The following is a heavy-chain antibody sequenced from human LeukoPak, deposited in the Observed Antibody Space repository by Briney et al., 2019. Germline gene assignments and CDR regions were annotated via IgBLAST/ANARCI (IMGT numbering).Heavy chain of an antibody. Sequence: GEYLKISCKGSGYTFTNYWIAWVRQMPGKGLEWMGIIYPGDSDTIYSPSFQGQVTISADKSISTASLQWSSLKASDTAMYYCARSLYYVSGASKWLWFDPWGQGTLVTVSS. CDR3: ARSLYYVSGASKWLWFDP. D-gene: IGHD3-10*01. V-gene: IGHV5-51*01. J-gene: IGHJ5*02. CDR1: GYTFTNYW. CDR2: IYPGDSDT.